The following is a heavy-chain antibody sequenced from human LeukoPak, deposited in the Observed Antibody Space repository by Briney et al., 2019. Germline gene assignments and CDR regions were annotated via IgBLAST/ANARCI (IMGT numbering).Heavy chain of an antibody. CDR2: IYHSGST. Sequence: SQTLSLTCAVSGGSISSGGYSWSWIRQPPGTGLEWIGYIYHSGSTYYNPSLKSRVTISVDRSKNQFSLKLSSVTAADTAVYYCARVSHTTVTPWFDYWGQGTLVTVSS. V-gene: IGHV4-30-2*01. D-gene: IGHD4-17*01. J-gene: IGHJ4*02. CDR3: ARVSHTTVTPWFDY. CDR1: GGSISSGGYS.